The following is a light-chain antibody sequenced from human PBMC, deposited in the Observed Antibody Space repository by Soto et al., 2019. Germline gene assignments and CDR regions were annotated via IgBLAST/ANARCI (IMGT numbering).Light chain of an antibody. CDR1: SSDGGGYNY. Sequence: QSALTQPPSASGSPGQSVTISCTGTSSDGGGYNYVSWYQHHPGKAPKLIISEVNKRPSGVPHRFSGSKSGNTASLTVSGLQAEYGADYYCTSSAGDSNLLFGGGIKLTLL. CDR3: TSSAGDSNLL. V-gene: IGLV2-8*01. CDR2: EVN. J-gene: IGLJ2*01.